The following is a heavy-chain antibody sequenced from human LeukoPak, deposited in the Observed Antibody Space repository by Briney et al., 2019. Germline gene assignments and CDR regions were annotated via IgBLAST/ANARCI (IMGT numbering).Heavy chain of an antibody. CDR1: GFTFSSYS. CDR2: ISSSSSYI. Sequence: GGSLRLSCAASGFTFSSYSMNWVRQAPGKGLEWVSSISSSSSYIYYADSVKGRFTISRDNSKNTLYLQMNSLRAEDTAVYYCARDPANSYYFDYWGQGTLVTVSS. CDR3: ARDPANSYYFDY. D-gene: IGHD4/OR15-4a*01. J-gene: IGHJ4*02. V-gene: IGHV3-21*01.